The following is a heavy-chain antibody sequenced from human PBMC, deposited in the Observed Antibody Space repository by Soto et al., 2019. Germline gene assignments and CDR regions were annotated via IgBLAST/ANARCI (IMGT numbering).Heavy chain of an antibody. D-gene: IGHD6-13*01. CDR2: INAGNGNT. CDR1: GYTFTSHA. Sequence: QVQLVQSGAAEKKPGASVKVSCKASGYTFTSHAMHWVRQAPGQRLEWMGWINAGNGNTKYSQKFQDRVTITTDTAASTAYMELSSLRSEDTAVYDCLRDGIAAAGTSWFDPWGQGTLVTVSA. V-gene: IGHV1-3*05. CDR3: LRDGIAAAGTSWFDP. J-gene: IGHJ5*02.